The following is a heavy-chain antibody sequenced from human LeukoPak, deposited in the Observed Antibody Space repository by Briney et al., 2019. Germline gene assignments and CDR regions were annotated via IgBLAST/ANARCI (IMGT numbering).Heavy chain of an antibody. CDR2: IYYSGST. V-gene: IGHV4-39*07. D-gene: IGHD3-22*01. CDR3: ASPSTGYITTAFDM. J-gene: IGHJ3*02. Sequence: SETLSLTCTVSGGSISSDNYYWGWIRQPPGKGLEWIGTIYYSGSTYYNPSLKSRVTISLDTSKNHFSLNLSSVTAADTALYYCASPSTGYITTAFDMWGQGTMVTVSS. CDR1: GGSISSDNYY.